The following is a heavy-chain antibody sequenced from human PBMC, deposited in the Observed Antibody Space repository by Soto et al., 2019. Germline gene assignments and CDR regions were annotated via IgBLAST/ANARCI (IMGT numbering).Heavy chain of an antibody. CDR2: ITNIDSRT. J-gene: IGHJ6*02. D-gene: IGHD1-7*01. V-gene: IGHV3-23*05. CDR1: GFIFNNYA. CDR3: ARRTPGTTLTFYAMDV. Sequence: EVQLLESGGGLVQPGGSLRLSCAASGFIFNNYAMSWVRQAQGKGLEWVSTITNIDSRTYYLGSVQGRFTISRDNSERMLYLQMNSLRAEDTAIYYCARRTPGTTLTFYAMDVWGQGTTVTVSS.